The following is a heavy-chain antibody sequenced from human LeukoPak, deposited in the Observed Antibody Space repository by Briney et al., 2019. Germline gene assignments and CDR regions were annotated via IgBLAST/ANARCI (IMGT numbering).Heavy chain of an antibody. CDR2: IYYSGST. Sequence: PSETLSLTCTVSGGSISSYYWSWIRQPPGKGLEWIGYIYYSGSTNYNPSLKSRVTISVDTSKNQFSLKLSSVTAADTAVYYCARGPRGYSGYDPYYYYYMDVWGKGTTVTISS. CDR3: ARGPRGYSGYDPYYYYYMDV. D-gene: IGHD5-12*01. V-gene: IGHV4-59*01. CDR1: GGSISSYY. J-gene: IGHJ6*03.